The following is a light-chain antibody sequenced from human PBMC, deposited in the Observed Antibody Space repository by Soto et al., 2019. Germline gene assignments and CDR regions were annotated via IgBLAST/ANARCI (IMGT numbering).Light chain of an antibody. CDR3: QLRSNWPPA. CDR1: QSVSSY. Sequence: EIVLTQSPATLSLSPGERATLSCRASQSVSSYLAWYQQKPGQAPRLLIYDASNRATGIPARFSGSGSGTDFTLTISSLEPEDFAVYYCQLRSNWPPAFGGGNKVEIK. CDR2: DAS. V-gene: IGKV3-11*01. J-gene: IGKJ4*01.